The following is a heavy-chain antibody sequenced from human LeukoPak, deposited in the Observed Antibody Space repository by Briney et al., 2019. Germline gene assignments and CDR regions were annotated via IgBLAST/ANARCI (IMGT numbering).Heavy chain of an antibody. D-gene: IGHD3-22*01. CDR2: ISWNSGSI. Sequence: GRSLRLSCAASGFTFDDYAMHWVRQAPGKGQEWVSGISWNSGSIGYADSVKGRFTISRDNAKNSLYLQMNSLRAEDMALYYCAKGLYYYDSSGYSQFDYWGQGTLVTVSS. CDR1: GFTFDDYA. V-gene: IGHV3-9*03. CDR3: AKGLYYYDSSGYSQFDY. J-gene: IGHJ4*02.